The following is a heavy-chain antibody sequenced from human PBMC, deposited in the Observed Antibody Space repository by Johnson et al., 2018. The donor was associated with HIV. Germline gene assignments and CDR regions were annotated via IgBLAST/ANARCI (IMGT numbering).Heavy chain of an antibody. CDR1: GFTFSSYG. J-gene: IGHJ3*02. V-gene: IGHV3-30*03. Sequence: QVQLVESGGGLVQPGGSLRLSCVVSGFTFSSYGIHWVRQAPGQGLEWVSFISYDGNNKYYADSVKGRFTISRDNSKNTLYLQMNSLRAEDTAVYYCARENDAFDIWGQGTMVTVSS. CDR3: ARENDAFDI. CDR2: ISYDGNNK.